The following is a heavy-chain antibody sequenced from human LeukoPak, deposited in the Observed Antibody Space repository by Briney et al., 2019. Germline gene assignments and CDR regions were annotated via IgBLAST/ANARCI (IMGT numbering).Heavy chain of an antibody. CDR3: ARRVHSGSYYVAFGD. CDR2: MNPNSGNT. V-gene: IGHV1-8*03. Sequence: ASVKVSCKASGYTFTNYDINWVRQAAGQGLEWMGWMNPNSGNTGYAQKFQGRVTITRDTSITTAYMELSSLISEDTAVYYCARRVHSGSYYVAFGDWSQGTPVTVSS. CDR1: GYTFTNYD. D-gene: IGHD1-26*01. J-gene: IGHJ4*02.